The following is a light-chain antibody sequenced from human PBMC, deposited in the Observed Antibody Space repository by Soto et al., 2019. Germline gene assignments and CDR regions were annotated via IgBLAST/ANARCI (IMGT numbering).Light chain of an antibody. CDR2: GAS. CDR3: QQRSNWPST. CDR1: QRVSSSY. Sequence: EIVLTQSPGTLSLSPGERATLSCRASQRVSSSYLAWYQQRPGQAPRLLIYGASSRATGISDRFSGSGSGTDFTLTISSLEPEDFAVYYCQQRSNWPSTFGQGTRLEIK. J-gene: IGKJ5*01. V-gene: IGKV3D-20*02.